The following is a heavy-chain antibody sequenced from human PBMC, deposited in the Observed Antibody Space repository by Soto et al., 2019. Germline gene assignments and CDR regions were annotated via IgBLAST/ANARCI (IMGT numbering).Heavy chain of an antibody. V-gene: IGHV1-69*01. CDR3: ARGVDTAHRYYYYGMDV. CDR2: MIPIFGTA. CDR1: GGTFSSYA. J-gene: IGHJ6*02. D-gene: IGHD5-18*01. Sequence: QVQLVQSGAEVKKPGSSVKVSCKASGGTFSSYAISWVRQAPGQGLEWMGGMIPIFGTANYAQKFQGRVTIPADESTSTAYMELSSLRSEDTAVYYCARGVDTAHRYYYYGMDVWGQGTTVTVSS.